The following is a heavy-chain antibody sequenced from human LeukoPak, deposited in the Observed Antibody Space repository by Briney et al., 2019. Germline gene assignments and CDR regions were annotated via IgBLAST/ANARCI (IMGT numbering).Heavy chain of an antibody. D-gene: IGHD3-16*01. CDR1: GFTFSSYG. CDR2: ISNDESKK. V-gene: IGHV3-30*18. CDR3: AKDRYSYAFEYFES. Sequence: GGSLRLSCAASGFTFSSYGMHWVRQAPGKGLERVAVISNDESKKYYADSVKGRFTISRDNSKNTLSLQVSSLRAEDTAVYYCAKDRYSYAFEYFESWGQGTLVTVSS. J-gene: IGHJ4*02.